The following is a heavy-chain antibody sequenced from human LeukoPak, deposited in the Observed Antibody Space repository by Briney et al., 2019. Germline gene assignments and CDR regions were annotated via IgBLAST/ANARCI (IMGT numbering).Heavy chain of an antibody. Sequence: SETLSFTCTVSGGSISSTSYYWGWIRQPPGKGLEWIGSFYYSGSTYYNPSLKSRVTISVDTSKNQFSLKLNSVTAADTAVYFCARGKEEYSAFDVWGQGMVVTVSS. V-gene: IGHV4-39*07. J-gene: IGHJ5*02. CDR2: FYYSGST. CDR1: GGSISSTSYY. D-gene: IGHD4-11*01. CDR3: ARGKEEYSAFDV.